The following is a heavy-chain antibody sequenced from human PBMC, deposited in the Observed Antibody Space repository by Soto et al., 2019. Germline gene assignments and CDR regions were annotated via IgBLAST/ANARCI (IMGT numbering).Heavy chain of an antibody. CDR3: AKTSGPIAAFDY. D-gene: IGHD6-6*01. Sequence: GGSLRLSCAASGFTFRSYAMNWVRQAPGKGLEWVSAISGSGGSTYYADSVKGRFTISRDNSKNTLYLQMNSLRADDTAVYYCAKTSGPIAAFDYWGQTTLVTGS. V-gene: IGHV3-23*01. J-gene: IGHJ4*02. CDR2: ISGSGGST. CDR1: GFTFRSYA.